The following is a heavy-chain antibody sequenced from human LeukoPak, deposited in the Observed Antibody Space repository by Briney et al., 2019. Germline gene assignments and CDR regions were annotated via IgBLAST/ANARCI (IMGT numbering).Heavy chain of an antibody. V-gene: IGHV3-53*01. J-gene: IGHJ5*02. CDR2: IYSGGRT. CDR1: GLIVSSNY. D-gene: IGHD2-21*02. Sequence: PGGSLRLSCEVSGLIVSSNYMSWVRQAPGKGLEWVSVIYSGGRTDYADSVKGRFTISRDNSKKMVFLQMNSLRVDDTAVYYCARWHPDCDSRVDPWGQGTLVTVSS. CDR3: ARWHPDCDSRVDP.